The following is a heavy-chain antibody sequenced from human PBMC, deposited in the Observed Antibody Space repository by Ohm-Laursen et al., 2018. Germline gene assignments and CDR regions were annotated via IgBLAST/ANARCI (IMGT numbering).Heavy chain of an antibody. CDR2: ISDSGGNT. CDR3: AKAQRSRITMIVVAS. V-gene: IGHV3-23*01. CDR1: GFTVSSNY. J-gene: IGHJ4*02. D-gene: IGHD3-22*01. Sequence: GSLRLSCAASGFTVSSNYMSWVRQAPGKGLEWVSGISDSGGNTYYADSVKGRFTISRDNSKNTLYLQMDSLRAEDTAVYYCAKAQRSRITMIVVASWGQGTLVSVSS.